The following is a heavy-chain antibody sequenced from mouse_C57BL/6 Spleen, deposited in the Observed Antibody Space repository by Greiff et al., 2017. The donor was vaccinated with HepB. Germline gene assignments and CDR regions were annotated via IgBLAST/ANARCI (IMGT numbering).Heavy chain of an antibody. V-gene: IGHV1-52*01. CDR1: GYTFTSYW. J-gene: IGHJ2*01. CDR3: ASRDYAVGVYFDY. Sequence: VQLQQSGAELVRPGSSVKLSCKASGYTFTSYWMHWVKQRPIQGLEWIGNIDPSDSETHYNQKFKDKATLTVDKSSSTAYMQLSSLTSEDSAVYYCASRDYAVGVYFDYWGQGTTLTVSS. CDR2: IDPSDSET. D-gene: IGHD2-4*01.